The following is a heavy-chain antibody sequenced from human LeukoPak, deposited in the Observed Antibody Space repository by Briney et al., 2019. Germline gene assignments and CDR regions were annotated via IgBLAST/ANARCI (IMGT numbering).Heavy chain of an antibody. V-gene: IGHV3-30*02. CDR1: GFSFSSYG. D-gene: IGHD3-22*01. J-gene: IGHJ4*02. Sequence: GGSLRLSCAASGFSFSSYGMHWVRQAPGKGLEWVAFIRYDGSNKFYADSVKGRFTISRDDSKNTLYLQMNSLRSEDTAVYYCARESESYDSSGSTFDYWGQGTLVTVSS. CDR2: IRYDGSNK. CDR3: ARESESYDSSGSTFDY.